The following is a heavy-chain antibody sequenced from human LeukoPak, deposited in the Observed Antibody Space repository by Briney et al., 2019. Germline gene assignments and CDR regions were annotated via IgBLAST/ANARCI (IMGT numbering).Heavy chain of an antibody. CDR3: ARKYYDFWSGYPSPRSYGMDV. CDR2: MNPNSGNT. J-gene: IGHJ6*02. CDR1: GYTFTSYD. Sequence: ASVKVSCKASGYTFTSYDINWVRQATGQGLEWMGRMNPNSGNTGYAQKFQGRVTMTRNTSISTAYMELSSLRSEDTAVYYCARKYYDFWSGYPSPRSYGMDVWGQGTTVTVSS. V-gene: IGHV1-8*01. D-gene: IGHD3-3*01.